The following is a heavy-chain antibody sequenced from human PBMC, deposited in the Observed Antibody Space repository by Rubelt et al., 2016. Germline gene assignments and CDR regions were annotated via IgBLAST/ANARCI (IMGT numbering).Heavy chain of an antibody. CDR3: AREGGEVEAGPFDY. CDR1: GFTFSRYA. J-gene: IGHJ4*02. D-gene: IGHD6-13*01. V-gene: IGHV3-30*04. Sequence: LVESGGGVVQPGRSLRLSCAASGFTFSRYAMHWVRQAPGKGLEWVAVISYDGNKKYFVDSVKGRFTISRDNSKNTVYLQMNSLRAAVTALYYCAREGGEVEAGPFDYWGQGTLVTVSS. CDR2: ISYDGNKK.